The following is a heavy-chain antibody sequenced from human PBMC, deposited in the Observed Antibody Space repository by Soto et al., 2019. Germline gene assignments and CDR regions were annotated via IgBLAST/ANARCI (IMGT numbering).Heavy chain of an antibody. Sequence: GGSLRLSCAGSGFTFSKYAMTWVRQAPGKGLEWVSAISGSGGSTYYADSVKGRFTISRDNSKNTLYLQMNSLRAEDTAVYYCANLLNYYDSSGYPVGPFDYWGQGTLVTVSS. J-gene: IGHJ4*02. D-gene: IGHD3-22*01. CDR1: GFTFSKYA. CDR3: ANLLNYYDSSGYPVGPFDY. CDR2: ISGSGGST. V-gene: IGHV3-23*01.